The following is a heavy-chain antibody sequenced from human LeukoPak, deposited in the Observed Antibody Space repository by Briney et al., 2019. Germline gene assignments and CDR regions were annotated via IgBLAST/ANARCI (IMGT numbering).Heavy chain of an antibody. D-gene: IGHD6-19*01. V-gene: IGHV3-48*04. J-gene: IGHJ4*02. CDR3: ARGAREWLVYFDY. CDR2: ISSSSSTI. CDR1: GFTFSIYA. Sequence: SGGSLRLSCAASGFTFSIYAMTWVRQAPGKGLEWVSYISSSSSTIYYADSVKGRFTISRDNAKNSLYLQMNSLRAEDTAVYYCARGAREWLVYFDYWGQGTLVTVSS.